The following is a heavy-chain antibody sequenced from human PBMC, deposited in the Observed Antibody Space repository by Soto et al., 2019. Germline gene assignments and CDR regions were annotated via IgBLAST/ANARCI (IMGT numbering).Heavy chain of an antibody. CDR3: ARELSGWQRSWFDP. Sequence: PSETLSLTCTVSDGSISSGGYYWSWIRQHPGKGLEWIGYIYYSGSTYHNPSLKSRVIISVDTSKNQFSLKLSSVTAADTAVYYCARELSGWQRSWFDPWGQGTLVTVS. CDR2: IYYSGST. D-gene: IGHD6-19*01. CDR1: DGSISSGGYY. V-gene: IGHV4-31*03. J-gene: IGHJ5*02.